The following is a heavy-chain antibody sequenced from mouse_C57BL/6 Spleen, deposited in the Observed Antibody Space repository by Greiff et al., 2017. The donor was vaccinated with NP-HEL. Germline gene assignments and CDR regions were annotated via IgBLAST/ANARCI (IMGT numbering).Heavy chain of an antibody. CDR3: ARPFYYYGSSYYFDY. CDR2: ISSGSSTI. J-gene: IGHJ2*01. CDR1: GFTFSDYG. Sequence: EVQLVESGGGLVKPGGSLKLSCAASGFTFSDYGMHWVRQAPEKGLEWVAYISSGSSTIYYADTVKGRFPISRDNAKNTLFLQMTSLRSEDTAMYYCARPFYYYGSSYYFDYWGQGTTLTVSS. D-gene: IGHD1-1*01. V-gene: IGHV5-17*01.